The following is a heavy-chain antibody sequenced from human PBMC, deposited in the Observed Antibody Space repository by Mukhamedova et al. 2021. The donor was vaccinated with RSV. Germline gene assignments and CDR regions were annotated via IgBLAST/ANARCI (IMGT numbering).Heavy chain of an antibody. D-gene: IGHD6-19*01. Sequence: VSCISSTSTYIFYPDSVKGRFTISRDNAKNSLYLQMDSLRAGDTAVYYCARIDTSGWYVDYWGQGTLVTVSS. V-gene: IGHV3-21*01. CDR2: ISSTSTYI. CDR3: ARIDTSGWYVDY. J-gene: IGHJ4*02.